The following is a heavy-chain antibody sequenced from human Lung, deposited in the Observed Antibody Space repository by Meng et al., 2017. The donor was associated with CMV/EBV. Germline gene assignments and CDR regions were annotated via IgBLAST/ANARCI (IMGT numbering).Heavy chain of an antibody. CDR3: ARGKQDAWELLAY. CDR1: GVSISSNIR. D-gene: IGHD1-26*01. J-gene: IGHJ4*02. CDR2: IDDSGST. Sequence: QAQLQASGPGLVKPSGTLSLTCGVSGVSISSNIRWTWVRQPPGKGLEWIGDIDDSGSTNYNPSLNSRISISLDKSKNHFSLKVNSVTAADTAVYYCARGKQDAWELLAYWGQGALVTVSS. V-gene: IGHV4-4*02.